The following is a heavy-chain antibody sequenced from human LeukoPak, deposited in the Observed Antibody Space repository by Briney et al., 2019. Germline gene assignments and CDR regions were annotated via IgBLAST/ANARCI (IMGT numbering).Heavy chain of an antibody. CDR2: INPNSGGT. V-gene: IGHV1-2*02. CDR1: GYTFTGYY. Sequence: ASVKVSCKASGYTFTGYYMHWVRQAPGQGLEWMGWINPNSGGTNYAQKFQGRVTMTRDTPISTAYMELSRLRSDDTAVYYCARVGGVVSGNWFDPWGQGTLVTVSS. CDR3: ARVGGVVSGNWFDP. D-gene: IGHD3-3*01. J-gene: IGHJ5*02.